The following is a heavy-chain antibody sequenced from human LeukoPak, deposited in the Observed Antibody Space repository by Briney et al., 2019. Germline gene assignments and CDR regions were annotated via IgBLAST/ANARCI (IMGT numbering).Heavy chain of an antibody. D-gene: IGHD3-22*01. CDR1: GYTFTSYY. V-gene: IGHV1-2*02. CDR2: INPNSGGT. J-gene: IGHJ4*02. CDR3: ARGAHYYDSSGPGDY. Sequence: ASVKVSCKASGYTFTSYYMHWVRQAPGQGLEWMGWINPNSGGTNYAQKFQGRVTMTRDASISTAYMELSRLRSDDTAVYYCARGAHYYDSSGPGDYWGQGTLVTVSS.